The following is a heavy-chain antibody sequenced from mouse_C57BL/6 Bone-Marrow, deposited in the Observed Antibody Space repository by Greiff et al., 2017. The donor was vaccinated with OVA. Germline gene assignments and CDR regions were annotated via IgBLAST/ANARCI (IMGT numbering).Heavy chain of an antibody. J-gene: IGHJ2*01. Sequence: QVQLQQPGAELVKPGASVKLSCKASGYTFTSYWMHWVKQRPGQGLEWIGMIHPNSGSTNYNEKFKSKATLTVDKSSSTAYMHLSSLTSEDSAVYYCARGGSKAWFDYWGQGTTLTVSS. D-gene: IGHD1-1*01. CDR3: ARGGSKAWFDY. CDR2: IHPNSGST. V-gene: IGHV1-64*01. CDR1: GYTFTSYW.